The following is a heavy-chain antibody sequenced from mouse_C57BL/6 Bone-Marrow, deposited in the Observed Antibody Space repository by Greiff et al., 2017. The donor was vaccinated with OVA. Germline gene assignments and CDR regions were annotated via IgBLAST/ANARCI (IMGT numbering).Heavy chain of an antibody. CDR3: ARGNCSNYVGAMDY. V-gene: IGHV1-61*01. D-gene: IGHD2-5*01. CDR2: IYPSDSET. J-gene: IGHJ4*01. CDR1: GYTFTSYW. Sequence: QVQLQQPGAELVRPGSSVKLSCKASGYTFTSYWMDWVKQRPGQGLEWIGNIYPSDSETHYNQKFKDKATLTVDKSSSTAYMQLSSLTSEDSAVYYGARGNCSNYVGAMDYWGQGTSVTVSS.